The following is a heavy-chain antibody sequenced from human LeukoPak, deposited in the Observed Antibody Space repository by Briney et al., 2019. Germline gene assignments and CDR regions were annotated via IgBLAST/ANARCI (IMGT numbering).Heavy chain of an antibody. CDR2: IYSSGIT. CDR1: GFTATGTN. Sequence: GGSLRLSCAASGFTATGTNMSWVRQAPGKGLEWVSVIYSSGITNYADSVKGRFTISRDNSKNTLYLQMNSLRAEDTAVNYCARDAWGMIGGFIWGQGTMVTVSS. V-gene: IGHV3-66*01. J-gene: IGHJ3*02. CDR3: ARDAWGMIGGFI. D-gene: IGHD3-16*01.